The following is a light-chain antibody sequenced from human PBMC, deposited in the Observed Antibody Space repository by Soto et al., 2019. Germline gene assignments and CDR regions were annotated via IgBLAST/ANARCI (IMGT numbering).Light chain of an antibody. Sequence: DIQMTQSPSTLSGSVGDRVTITCRASQTISSWLAWYQQKPWKAPKLLIYKASNLKSGVPSRFRSSGSGTEFTFTIISLQPDDFATYYCQHYNSYSEAFGQGTKVEL. CDR1: QTISSW. J-gene: IGKJ1*01. CDR2: KAS. CDR3: QHYNSYSEA. V-gene: IGKV1-5*03.